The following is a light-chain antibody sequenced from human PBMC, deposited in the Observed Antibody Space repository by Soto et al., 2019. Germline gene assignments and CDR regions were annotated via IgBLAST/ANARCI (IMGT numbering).Light chain of an antibody. CDR2: RAS. V-gene: IGKV1-5*03. Sequence: DIQMTQSPSILSAVVGDRVTVTCRASQSVNSWLAWYQQRPGEVPKVLIYRASNLERGVPSRFSGGGSGTEFTLTISGLQPEDFATYYCQQYYYFPWTFGQGTKVDI. CDR3: QQYYYFPWT. J-gene: IGKJ1*01. CDR1: QSVNSW.